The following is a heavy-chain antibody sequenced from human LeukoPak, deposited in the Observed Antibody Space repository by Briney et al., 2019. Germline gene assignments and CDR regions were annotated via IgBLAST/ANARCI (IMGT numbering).Heavy chain of an antibody. Sequence: SVKVSCKASGGTFSSYAISWVRQAPGQGLEWMGGIIPIFGTANYAQKFQGRVTITTDESTSTAYMELSSLRSEDTALYYCARVNGYREQFGFDYWGQGTLVTVSS. V-gene: IGHV1-69*05. D-gene: IGHD3-16*02. CDR1: GGTFSSYA. CDR2: IIPIFGTA. CDR3: ARVNGYREQFGFDY. J-gene: IGHJ4*02.